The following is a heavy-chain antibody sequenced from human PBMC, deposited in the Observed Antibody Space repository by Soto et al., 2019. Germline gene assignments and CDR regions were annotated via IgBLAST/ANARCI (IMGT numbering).Heavy chain of an antibody. D-gene: IGHD3-22*01. Sequence: ASVKVSCKASGGTFSSYAISWVRQAPGQGLEWMGGIIPIFGTANYAQKFQGRVTITADESTSTAYMELSSLRSEDTAVYYCARRGPTYDSSGYYFDYWGQGTLVTSPQ. V-gene: IGHV1-69*13. CDR3: ARRGPTYDSSGYYFDY. J-gene: IGHJ4*02. CDR1: GGTFSSYA. CDR2: IIPIFGTA.